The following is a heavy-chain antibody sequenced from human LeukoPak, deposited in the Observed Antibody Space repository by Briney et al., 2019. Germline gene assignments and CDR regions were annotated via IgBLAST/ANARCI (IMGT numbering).Heavy chain of an antibody. D-gene: IGHD3-10*01. CDR3: ARDLTMVRGGRYFDY. V-gene: IGHV1-69*04. CDR1: GGTFSSYA. J-gene: IGHJ4*02. Sequence: ASVKVSCKASGGTFSSYAISWVRQAPGQGLEWMGRIIPILGIANYAQKFQGRVTITADKSTSTAYMELSSLRSEDTAVYYCARDLTMVRGGRYFDYWGQGTLVTVSS. CDR2: IIPILGIA.